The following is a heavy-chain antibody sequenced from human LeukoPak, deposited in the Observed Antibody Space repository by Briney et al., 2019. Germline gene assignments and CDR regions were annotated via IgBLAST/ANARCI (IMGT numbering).Heavy chain of an antibody. D-gene: IGHD6-19*01. Sequence: SETLSLTCTVSGGSISSYYWSWIRQPPGKGLEWIGYIYYSGSTNYNPSLKSRVTISVDTSKNQFSLKLSSVTAADTAVYYCAIAEFRAGLDPWGQGTLVTVSS. CDR3: AIAEFRAGLDP. V-gene: IGHV4-59*01. J-gene: IGHJ5*02. CDR2: IYYSGST. CDR1: GGSISSYY.